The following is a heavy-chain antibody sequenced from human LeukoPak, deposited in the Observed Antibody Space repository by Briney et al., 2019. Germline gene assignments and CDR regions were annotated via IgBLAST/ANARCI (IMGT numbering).Heavy chain of an antibody. CDR2: IYYSGST. J-gene: IGHJ6*02. CDR1: GGSISSSSYY. V-gene: IGHV4-39*01. Sequence: SETLSLTCTVSGGSISSSSYYWGWLRQPPGKGLEWIGSIYYSGSTYYNPSLKSRVTISVDTSKNQFSLKLSSVTAADTAVYYCARHRVRGGSYYYYYGMDVWGQGTTVTVSS. CDR3: ARHRVRGGSYYYYYGMDV. D-gene: IGHD1-26*01.